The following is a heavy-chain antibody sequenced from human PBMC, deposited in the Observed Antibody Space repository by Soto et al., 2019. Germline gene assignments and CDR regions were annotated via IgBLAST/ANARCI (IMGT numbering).Heavy chain of an antibody. V-gene: IGHV4-59*01. CDR1: SGSISGYF. CDR2: ISYRGNT. D-gene: IGHD1-26*01. J-gene: IGHJ4*02. CDR3: ARMERSKEGLSVYYFDF. Sequence: SETLSLTCTVSSGSISGYFWSWIRQPPGKEPEWIGYISYRGNTNYNPSLQSRVSISLVTSKNQISLKLDAVTASDTAVYYCARMERSKEGLSVYYFDFWGQGALVTVSS.